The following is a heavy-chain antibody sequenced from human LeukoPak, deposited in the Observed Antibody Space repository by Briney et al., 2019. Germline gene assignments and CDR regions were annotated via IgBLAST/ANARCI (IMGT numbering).Heavy chain of an antibody. V-gene: IGHV3-73*01. CDR3: TRYYYDCSGYYYLFDY. D-gene: IGHD3-22*01. CDR2: LRSKANSYAT. J-gene: IGHJ4*02. CDR1: GFTFSGPA. Sequence: GGSLRLSCAAWGFTFSGPALHWVRQASGKGLEWAGRLRSKANSYATAYAASVKGRVTISRDDSQNKAYLPKNSVKTEDTAVYYCTRYYYDCSGYYYLFDYWGQGTLVTVSS.